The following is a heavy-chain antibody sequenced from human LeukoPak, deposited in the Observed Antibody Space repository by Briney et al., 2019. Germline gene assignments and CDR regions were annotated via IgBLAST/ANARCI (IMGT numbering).Heavy chain of an antibody. Sequence: GGSLRLSCAASGLTFSGYIMSWVRQAPGKGLEWVSSISTSGTYMDYADSVKGRFIISRDNSKNSLFLQMNSLRAGDTAVYSCARGIAAAGHGMDVWGQGTTVTVSS. V-gene: IGHV3-21*01. CDR1: GLTFSGYI. CDR2: ISTSGTYM. D-gene: IGHD6-13*01. CDR3: ARGIAAAGHGMDV. J-gene: IGHJ6*02.